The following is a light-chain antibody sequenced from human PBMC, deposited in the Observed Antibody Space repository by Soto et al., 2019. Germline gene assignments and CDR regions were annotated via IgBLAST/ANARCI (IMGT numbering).Light chain of an antibody. CDR1: SSDVGGYNY. CDR3: AARDASLGGFYV. V-gene: IGLV2-11*01. J-gene: IGLJ1*01. CDR2: DVG. Sequence: QSVLTQPRSVSGSPGQSVTISCTGTSSDVGGYNYVSWYQQHPGKAPKLMIYDVGKRPSGVPDRFSGSKSDNTASLTIGGLQSEDGGDYYCAARDASLGGFYVFGSGTKVTV.